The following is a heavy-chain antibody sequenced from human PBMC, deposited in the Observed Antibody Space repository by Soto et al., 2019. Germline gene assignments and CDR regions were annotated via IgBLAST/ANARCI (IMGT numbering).Heavy chain of an antibody. V-gene: IGHV4-31*03. CDR3: ARARAAEDSNWFDP. CDR1: GGSISSGGYY. Sequence: PSETLSLTCTVSGGSISSGGYYWSWLRQHPGKGLEWIGYIYYSGSTYYNPSLKSRVTISVDTTKNQFSLKLSSVTAADTAVYYCARARAAEDSNWFDPWGQGTLVTVSS. CDR2: IYYSGST. D-gene: IGHD2-15*01. J-gene: IGHJ5*02.